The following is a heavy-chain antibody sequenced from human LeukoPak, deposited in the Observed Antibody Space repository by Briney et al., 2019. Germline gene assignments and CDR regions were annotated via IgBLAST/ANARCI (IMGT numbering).Heavy chain of an antibody. CDR2: ISYDGSNK. D-gene: IGHD3-10*01. CDR3: AKGGGSGFVDY. V-gene: IGHV3-30*18. CDR1: GFTFSSYG. J-gene: IGHJ4*02. Sequence: GRSLRLSCAASGFTFSSYGMHWVRQAPGKGLEWVAVISYDGSNKYYADSVKGRFTISRGNSKNTLYLQMNSLRAEDTAVYYCAKGGGSGFVDYWGQGTLVTVSS.